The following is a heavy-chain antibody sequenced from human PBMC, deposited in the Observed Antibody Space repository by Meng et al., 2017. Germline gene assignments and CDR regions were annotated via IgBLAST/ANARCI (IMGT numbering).Heavy chain of an antibody. D-gene: IGHD3-9*01. J-gene: IGHJ6*02. CDR1: GFTFSSYS. CDR2: ISSSSSYI. V-gene: IGHV3-21*01. Sequence: GESLKISCAASGFTFSSYSMNWVRQAPGKGLEWVSSISSSSSYIYYADSVKGRCTISRDNAKNSLYLQMNSLRAEDTAVYYCARDSWPDYDILTGYYYYYGMDVWGQGTTVTVSS. CDR3: ARDSWPDYDILTGYYYYYGMDV.